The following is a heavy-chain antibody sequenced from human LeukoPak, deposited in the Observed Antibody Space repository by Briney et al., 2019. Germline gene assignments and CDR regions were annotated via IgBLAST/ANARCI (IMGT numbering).Heavy chain of an antibody. CDR1: GGSISSGGYY. Sequence: SETLSLTCTVSGGSISSGGYYWSWIRQHPGKGLEWIGYIYYSGSTYYNPSLKSRVTISVDTSKNQFSLKLSSVTAADTAVYYCARQGYQVAELWGQGTLVTVSS. CDR2: IYYSGST. D-gene: IGHD6-19*01. V-gene: IGHV4-39*01. J-gene: IGHJ4*02. CDR3: ARQGYQVAEL.